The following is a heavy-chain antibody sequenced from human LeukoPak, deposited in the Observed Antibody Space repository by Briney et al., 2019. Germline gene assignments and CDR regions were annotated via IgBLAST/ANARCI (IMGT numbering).Heavy chain of an antibody. V-gene: IGHV4-59*08. CDR2: IYYSGST. CDR1: GGSISSYY. J-gene: IGHJ4*02. Sequence: SETLSLTCTVSGGSISSYYWSWIRQPPGKGLEWIGYIYYSGSTNYNPSLKSRVTISVDTSKNQFSLKLSSVTAADTAVYYCARRADQVFDHWGQGTLVTVSS. CDR3: ARRADQVFDH.